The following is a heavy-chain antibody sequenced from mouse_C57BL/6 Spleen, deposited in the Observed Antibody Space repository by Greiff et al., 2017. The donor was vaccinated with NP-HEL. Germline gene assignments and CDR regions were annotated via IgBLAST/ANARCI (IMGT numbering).Heavy chain of an antibody. J-gene: IGHJ3*01. CDR3: ARGQLRLPFAY. D-gene: IGHD3-2*02. CDR1: GFTFSDYG. V-gene: IGHV5-17*01. CDR2: ISSGSSTI. Sequence: EVQRVESGGGLVKPGGSLKLSCAASGFTFSDYGMHWVRQAPEKGLEWVAYISSGSSTIYYADTVKGRFTISRDNAKNTLFLQMTSLRSEDTAMYYCARGQLRLPFAYWGQGTLVTVSA.